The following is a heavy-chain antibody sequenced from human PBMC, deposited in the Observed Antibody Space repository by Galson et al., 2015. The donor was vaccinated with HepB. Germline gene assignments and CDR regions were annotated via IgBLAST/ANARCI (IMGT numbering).Heavy chain of an antibody. CDR2: ISGSGGST. CDR3: AKDRGDIGEFDY. J-gene: IGHJ4*02. Sequence: SLRLSCAASGFTFSSYAMSWVRQAPGKGLEWVSAISGSGGSTYYADSVKGRFTISRDNSKNTLYLQMNSLRAEDTAVYYCAKDRGDIGEFDYWGQGTLVTVSS. V-gene: IGHV3-23*01. CDR1: GFTFSSYA. D-gene: IGHD2-21*02.